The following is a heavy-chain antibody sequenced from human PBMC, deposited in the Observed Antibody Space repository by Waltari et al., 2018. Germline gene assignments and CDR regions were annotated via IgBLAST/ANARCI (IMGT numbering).Heavy chain of an antibody. D-gene: IGHD4-17*01. J-gene: IGHJ2*01. Sequence: DVQLLESGGGLVHTGGSLRLSCASSGFTFSIYPMAWVRQAPGKGLEWVSTIPGSGRGTAYADSVKGRFTISRDNSRNTLDLQMNTLRAEDTAIYFCAKADFGDPYWYFNLWGRGTLVTVSS. CDR1: GFTFSIYP. V-gene: IGHV3-23*01. CDR3: AKADFGDPYWYFNL. CDR2: IPGSGRGT.